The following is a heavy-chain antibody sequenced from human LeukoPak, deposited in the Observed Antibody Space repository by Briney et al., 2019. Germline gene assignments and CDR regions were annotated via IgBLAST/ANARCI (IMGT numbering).Heavy chain of an antibody. CDR1: GFNFDNFA. D-gene: IGHD5-24*01. J-gene: IGHJ4*02. CDR2: ISHDGRTK. Sequence: GKSLTLSCVVSGFNFDNFAMHWVRQPLCKGLEWVAVISHDGRTKYYADSMKGRITISRDNSKNTLFLQMNNLRSEDTAVYFCARPSPPGDGYNPPDHWGQGTLVTVSS. CDR3: ARPSPPGDGYNPPDH. V-gene: IGHV3-30*04.